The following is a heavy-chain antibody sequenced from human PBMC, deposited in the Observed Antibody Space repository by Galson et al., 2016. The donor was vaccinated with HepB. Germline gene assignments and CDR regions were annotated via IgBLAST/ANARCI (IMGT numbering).Heavy chain of an antibody. CDR3: AKRHEYCPPVGCSVDS. Sequence: SLRLSCAASGFTFSSYAMSRVRQAPGKGLEWVAADSMDGRRKFYADSVKGRFTISRDNSNNMLFLQMSSLRVDDTAVYYCAKRHEYCPPVGCSVDSWGQGTLVSVSS. D-gene: IGHD2/OR15-2a*01. CDR2: DSMDGRRK. V-gene: IGHV3-30*18. CDR1: GFTFSSYA. J-gene: IGHJ4*02.